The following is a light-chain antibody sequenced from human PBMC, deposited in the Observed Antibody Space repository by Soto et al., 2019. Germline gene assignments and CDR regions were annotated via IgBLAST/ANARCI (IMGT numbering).Light chain of an antibody. Sequence: DIQMSHYPSTLSTSVGDRVTITCRARQSISIWLAWYQQKPGKAPKLLIYDASILESGVPSRFSGSGSGTEFTLTISSLQPDDFATYYCQQYNSYRTFGQGTRLEIK. CDR1: QSISIW. J-gene: IGKJ5*01. CDR2: DAS. V-gene: IGKV1-5*01. CDR3: QQYNSYRT.